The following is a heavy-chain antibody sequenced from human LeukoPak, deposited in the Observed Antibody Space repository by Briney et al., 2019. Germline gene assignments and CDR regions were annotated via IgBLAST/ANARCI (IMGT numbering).Heavy chain of an antibody. Sequence: SETLSLTCAVYGGSSSGYYWSWIRQPPGKGLEWIGEINHSGSTNYNPSLKSRVTISVDTSKNQFSLKLSSVTAADTAAYYCARGGIWYQYCSSTSCYLKNWFDPWGQGTLVTVSS. CDR1: GGSSSGYY. CDR2: INHSGST. D-gene: IGHD2-2*01. V-gene: IGHV4-34*01. CDR3: ARGGIWYQYCSSTSCYLKNWFDP. J-gene: IGHJ5*02.